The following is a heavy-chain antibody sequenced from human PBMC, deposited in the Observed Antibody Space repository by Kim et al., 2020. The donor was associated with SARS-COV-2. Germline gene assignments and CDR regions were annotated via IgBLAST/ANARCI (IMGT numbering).Heavy chain of an antibody. J-gene: IGHJ4*02. V-gene: IGHV3-33*05. CDR3: ARDMVQGVFVLDY. Sequence: PGKGLEWVAVISNDGSRNDVSDSVKGRFNISRDNSRNTVSVHMNSLRIEDTAIYYCARDMVQGVFVLDYWGQGTLVTVSS. CDR2: ISNDGSRN. D-gene: IGHD3-10*01.